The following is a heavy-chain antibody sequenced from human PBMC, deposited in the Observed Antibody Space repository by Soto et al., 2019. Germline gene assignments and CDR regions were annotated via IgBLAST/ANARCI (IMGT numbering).Heavy chain of an antibody. Sequence: QVTLKESGPTLVKPTQTLTLTCTFSGFSLSTTGVAVGWIRQPPGKALEWLAVIYWDEDTRYRPSLQSRLTITKDTSNSQVVLTMTHMDPVDTATYYCAKRHPGAEPSSDHWGQGSLVTVSS. CDR1: GFSLSTTGVA. J-gene: IGHJ4*02. CDR2: IYWDEDT. V-gene: IGHV2-5*02. CDR3: AKRHPGAEPSSDH. D-gene: IGHD1-1*01.